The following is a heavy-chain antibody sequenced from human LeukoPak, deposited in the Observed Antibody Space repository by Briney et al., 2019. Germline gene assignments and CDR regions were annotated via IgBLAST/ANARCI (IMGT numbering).Heavy chain of an antibody. CDR3: ARGTYYYDSSGYYYVDY. V-gene: IGHV3-21*01. CDR1: GFTFSSYS. Sequence: GGSLRLSCAASGFTFSSYSMNWVRQAPGKGLEWVSSISSSSSYIYYADSVKGRFTTSRDNAKNSLYLQMNSLRAEDTAVYYCARGTYYYDSSGYYYVDYWGQGTLVTVSS. CDR2: ISSSSSYI. J-gene: IGHJ4*02. D-gene: IGHD3-22*01.